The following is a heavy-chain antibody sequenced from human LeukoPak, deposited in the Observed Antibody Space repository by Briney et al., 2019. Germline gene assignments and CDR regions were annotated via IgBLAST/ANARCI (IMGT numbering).Heavy chain of an antibody. J-gene: IGHJ4*02. D-gene: IGHD6-13*01. CDR3: AKDRRLSAVGSFDN. Sequence: ASVKVSCKASGYTVTDYYIHWVRQAPRQGLEWMGLINPTSGYTNYAPKFQGRVSVTMDTSISTAYMELTSLTPDDTAVYYCAKDRRLSAVGSFDNWGQGTLVTVSS. V-gene: IGHV1-2*02. CDR1: GYTVTDYY. CDR2: INPTSGYT.